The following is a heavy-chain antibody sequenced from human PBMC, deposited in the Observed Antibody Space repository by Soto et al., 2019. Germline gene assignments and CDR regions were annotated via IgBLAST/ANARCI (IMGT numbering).Heavy chain of an antibody. CDR2: INPSGGST. J-gene: IGHJ4*02. CDR1: GYTFTSYY. CDR3: ARANHIVVVVAAHYYFDY. V-gene: IGHV1-46*03. D-gene: IGHD2-15*01. Sequence: QVQLVQSGAEVKKPGASVKVSCKASGYTFTSYYMHWVRQAPGQGLEWMGIINPSGGSTSYAQKFQGRVTMTRDTSTSTVYMELSSLRSEDTAVYYCARANHIVVVVAAHYYFDYWGQGTLVTVSS.